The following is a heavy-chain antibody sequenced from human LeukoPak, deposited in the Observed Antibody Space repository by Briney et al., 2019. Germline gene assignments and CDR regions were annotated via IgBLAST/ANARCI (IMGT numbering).Heavy chain of an antibody. Sequence: SETLSLTCTVSGGSISSYYWSWIRQPPGKGLEWIGYIYYSESTNYNPSLKSRVTISVDTSKNQFSLKLSSVTAADTAVYYCARGAEAFDIWGQGTMVTVSS. CDR3: ARGAEAFDI. CDR2: IYYSEST. J-gene: IGHJ3*02. CDR1: GGSISSYY. V-gene: IGHV4-59*01.